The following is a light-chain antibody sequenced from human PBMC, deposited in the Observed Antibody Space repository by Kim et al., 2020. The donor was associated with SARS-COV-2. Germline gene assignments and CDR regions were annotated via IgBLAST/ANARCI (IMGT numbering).Light chain of an antibody. CDR3: QQANSFPIT. Sequence: ATVGDRVTITCRASRGISSWLGWNQQKPGKAPKILIYNVASLQSGVPSRFSGSGSGTDFTLTISSLQPEDFATYHCQQANSFPITFGQGTRLEIK. CDR2: NVA. CDR1: RGISSW. J-gene: IGKJ5*01. V-gene: IGKV1-12*01.